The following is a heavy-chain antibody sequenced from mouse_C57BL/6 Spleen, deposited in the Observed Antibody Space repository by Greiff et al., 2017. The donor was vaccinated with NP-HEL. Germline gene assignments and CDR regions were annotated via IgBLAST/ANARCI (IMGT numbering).Heavy chain of an antibody. CDR1: GFSFNTYA. J-gene: IGHJ3*01. D-gene: IGHD1-1*01. Sequence: VQLKESGGGLVQPKGSLKLSCAASGFSFNTYAMNWVRQAPGKGLEWVARIRSKSNNYATYYADSVKDRFTISRDDSESMLYLQMNNLKTEDTAMYYCVRGGGSSSFAYWGQGTLVTVSA. CDR2: IRSKSNNYAT. CDR3: VRGGGSSSFAY. V-gene: IGHV10-1*01.